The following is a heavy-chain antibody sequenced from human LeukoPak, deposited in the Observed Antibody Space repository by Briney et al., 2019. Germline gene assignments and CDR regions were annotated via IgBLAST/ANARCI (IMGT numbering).Heavy chain of an antibody. CDR1: GYTFTSYG. V-gene: IGHV1-18*01. CDR2: ISAYNGNT. J-gene: IGHJ5*02. D-gene: IGHD2-2*01. Sequence: ASVKVSCKAFGYTFTSYGISWVRQAPGQGLEWMGWISAYNGNTNYAQKLQGRVTMTTDTSTSTAYMELRGLRSDDTAVYYCARARCSSTSCYVGEDWFDPWGQGTLVTVSS. CDR3: ARARCSSTSCYVGEDWFDP.